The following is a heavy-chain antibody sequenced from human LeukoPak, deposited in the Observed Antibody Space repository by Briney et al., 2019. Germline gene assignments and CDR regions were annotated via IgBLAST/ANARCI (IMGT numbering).Heavy chain of an antibody. CDR1: GGSISSGGYY. V-gene: IGHV4-31*03. CDR3: ASRIYGDFSFDY. J-gene: IGHJ4*02. D-gene: IGHD4-17*01. CDR2: IYYSGST. Sequence: PSETLSLTCTVSGGSISSGGYYWSWIRQRPGKGLEWIGYIYYSGSTYYNPSLKSRVTISVDTSKNQFSLKLSSVTAADTAVYYCASRIYGDFSFDYWGQGTLVTVSS.